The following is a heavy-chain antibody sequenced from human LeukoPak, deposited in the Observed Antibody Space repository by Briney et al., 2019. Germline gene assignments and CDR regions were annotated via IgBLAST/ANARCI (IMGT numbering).Heavy chain of an antibody. CDR1: GFTFSSYA. Sequence: GGSLRLSCAAYGFTFSSYAMHWVRQAPGKGLEWVAVISYDGSNKYYADSVKGRFTISRDNSKNTLYLQMNSLRAEDTAVYYCAREMPQIAAAGTFRYWGQGTLVTVSS. CDR2: ISYDGSNK. J-gene: IGHJ4*02. CDR3: AREMPQIAAAGTFRY. V-gene: IGHV3-30*04. D-gene: IGHD6-13*01.